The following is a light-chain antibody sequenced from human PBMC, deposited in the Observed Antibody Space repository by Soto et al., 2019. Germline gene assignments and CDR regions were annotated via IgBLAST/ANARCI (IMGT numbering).Light chain of an antibody. V-gene: IGKV3-20*01. J-gene: IGKJ1*01. Sequence: EIVLTQSPGTLSLSPGEGATLSCRASQSISSNFLAWYQQKRGQAPRLLIHGASNRATGIPERFSGSGSGTDFTLTITRLEPEDFAVDYCQQYGGSPRTFGQGTKVEAK. CDR3: QQYGGSPRT. CDR2: GAS. CDR1: QSISSNF.